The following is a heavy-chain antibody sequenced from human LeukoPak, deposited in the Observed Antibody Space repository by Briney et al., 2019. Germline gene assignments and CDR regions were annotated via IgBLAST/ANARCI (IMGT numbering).Heavy chain of an antibody. CDR3: ARDGETTGSISSWFAY. V-gene: IGHV3-33*01. Sequence: PGGSLRLSCAASGFTFSSYGMHWVRQAPGKGLEWVAVIWYDGSNKYYADSVKGRFTISRDNSENTLYLQRNSLRAEDTALYYCARDGETTGSISSWFAYWGQGTLVTVSS. CDR1: GFTFSSYG. CDR2: IWYDGSNK. J-gene: IGHJ4*02. D-gene: IGHD6-13*01.